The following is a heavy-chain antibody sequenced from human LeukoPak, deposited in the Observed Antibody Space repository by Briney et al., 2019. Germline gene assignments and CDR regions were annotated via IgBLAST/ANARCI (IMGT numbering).Heavy chain of an antibody. V-gene: IGHV3-7*01. J-gene: IGHJ4*02. CDR3: GRLDDGDEDFFY. D-gene: IGHD4-17*01. Sequence: GGSLRLSCAASGFTFSSYWMSWVRQAPGKGLEWVANIKQDGSEKYYVDSVKGRFTISRDNAKNSLYLQMNSLRAEDTAVYYCGRLDDGDEDFFYCGQGTLVNVAS. CDR1: GFTFSSYW. CDR2: IKQDGSEK.